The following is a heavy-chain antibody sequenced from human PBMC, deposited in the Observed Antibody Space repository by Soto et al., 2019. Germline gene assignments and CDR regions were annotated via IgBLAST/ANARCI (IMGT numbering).Heavy chain of an antibody. CDR2: ISGSGGST. CDR3: AKDPYYDILTGPWFDP. J-gene: IGHJ5*02. CDR1: GFTFSSYA. Sequence: PGGSLRLSCAASGFTFSSYAMSWVRQAPGKGLEWVSAISGSGGSTYYADSVKGRFTISRDNSKNTLYLQMNSLRAEDTAVYYCAKDPYYDILTGPWFDPWGQGTLVTVSS. V-gene: IGHV3-23*01. D-gene: IGHD3-9*01.